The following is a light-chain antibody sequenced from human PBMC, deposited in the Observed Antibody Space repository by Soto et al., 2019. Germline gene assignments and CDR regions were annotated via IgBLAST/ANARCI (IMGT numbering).Light chain of an antibody. CDR2: DAS. V-gene: IGKV3-11*01. CDR3: HQGSNWPNI. Sequence: EIVLTQSPATLSLSPGERATLSCRASQSIGNYLAWYQQKSGQAPRLLIYDASYRAAGIPARFGGSGSGTDFTLTISTLVPEDFPVYDYHQGSNWPNIFGQGTRLAI. CDR1: QSIGNY. J-gene: IGKJ2*01.